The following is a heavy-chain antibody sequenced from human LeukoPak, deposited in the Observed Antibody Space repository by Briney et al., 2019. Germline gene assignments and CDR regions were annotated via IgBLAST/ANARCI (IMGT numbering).Heavy chain of an antibody. CDR1: GGSFSGYY. D-gene: IGHD5-18*01. CDR3: ARETGYSYGRTPVYFDY. Sequence: SETLSLTCAVYGGSFSGYYWSWIRQPPGKGLEWIGEINHSGSTNYNPSLKSRVTISVDTSKNQFSLKLSSVTAADTAVYYCARETGYSYGRTPVYFDYWGQGTLVTVSS. V-gene: IGHV4-34*01. CDR2: INHSGST. J-gene: IGHJ4*02.